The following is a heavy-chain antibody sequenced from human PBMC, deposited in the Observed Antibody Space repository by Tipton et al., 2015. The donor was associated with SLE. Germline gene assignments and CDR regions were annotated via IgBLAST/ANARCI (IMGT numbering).Heavy chain of an antibody. D-gene: IGHD6-19*01. CDR2: ISYSGRT. CDR3: ARLAYTSGWYHF. Sequence: TLSLTCSVSGVSISSYYWTWIRQPPGKGLEWIGYISYSGRTNYNPSLKSRLTMSVDTSKNQFSLNLTSVTAADTAVYYCARLAYTSGWYHFWGQGVLVTVSS. J-gene: IGHJ4*02. V-gene: IGHV4-59*01. CDR1: GVSISSYY.